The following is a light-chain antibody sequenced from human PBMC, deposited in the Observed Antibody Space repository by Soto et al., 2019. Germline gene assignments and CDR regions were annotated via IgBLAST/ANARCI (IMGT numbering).Light chain of an antibody. CDR2: AVR. CDR3: FSYTANDNWV. V-gene: IGLV2-11*01. Sequence: QSALTQPHSVSGSPGQSVTISCTGTNSDVGRYNSVSWYQQLPGKAPKIIISAVRQRPSGVPDCFSGSKSGNTASLTISGLQADDEADYFCFSYTANDNWVFGGGTKVTVL. J-gene: IGLJ3*02. CDR1: NSDVGRYNS.